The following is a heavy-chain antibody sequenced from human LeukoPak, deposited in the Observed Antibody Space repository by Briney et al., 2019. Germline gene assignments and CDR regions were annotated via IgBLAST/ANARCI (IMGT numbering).Heavy chain of an antibody. J-gene: IGHJ4*02. Sequence: GGSLRLSCAASGFTFNNYAMSWVRQAPGKGLEWVSAISGSGGSTYYADSVKGRFTISRDNSKNTLYLQMNSLRAEDTAVYYCAKGTVDGGQYYYDSSGGQGTLVTVST. CDR2: ISGSGGST. D-gene: IGHD3-22*01. V-gene: IGHV3-23*01. CDR1: GFTFNNYA. CDR3: AKGTVDGGQYYYDSS.